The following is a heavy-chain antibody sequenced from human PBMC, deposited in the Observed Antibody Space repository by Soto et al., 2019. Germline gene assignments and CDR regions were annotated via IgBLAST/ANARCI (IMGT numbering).Heavy chain of an antibody. V-gene: IGHV1-69*13. CDR2: IIPIFGTA. D-gene: IGHD3-10*01. CDR3: ARGPPMVRGVIITKIPYGMDV. CDR1: GGTFSSYA. J-gene: IGHJ6*02. Sequence: GASVKVSCKASGGTFSSYAISWVRQAPGQGLEWMGGIIPIFGTANYAQKFQGRVTITADESTSTAYMELSSLRSEDTAVYYCARGPPMVRGVIITKIPYGMDVWGQGTTVTVSS.